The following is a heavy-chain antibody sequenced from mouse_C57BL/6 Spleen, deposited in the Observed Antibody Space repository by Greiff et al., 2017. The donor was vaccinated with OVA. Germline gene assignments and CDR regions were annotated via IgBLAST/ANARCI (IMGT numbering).Heavy chain of an antibody. CDR2: ISSGSSTI. CDR1: GFTFSDYG. Sequence: DVMLVESGGGLVKPGGSLKLSCAASGFTFSDYGMHWVRQAPEKGLEWVAYISSGSSTIYYADTVKGRFTISRDNAKNTLFLQMTSLRSEDTAMYYCARPEYDYDGWYFDVWGTGTTVTVSS. D-gene: IGHD2-4*01. CDR3: ARPEYDYDGWYFDV. J-gene: IGHJ1*03. V-gene: IGHV5-17*01.